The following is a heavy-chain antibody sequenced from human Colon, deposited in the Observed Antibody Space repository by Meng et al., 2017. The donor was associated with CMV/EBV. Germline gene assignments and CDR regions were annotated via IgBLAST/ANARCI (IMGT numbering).Heavy chain of an antibody. CDR3: GRAGARGVPIDV. CDR2: ICSNGRI. V-gene: IGHV4-4*07. J-gene: IGHJ1*01. CDR1: GGSLRGPD. Sequence: GHDLVSPSVNFSTTCTFLGGSLRGPDWRWTRRPAGEGLQWLGRICSNGRIDEHYSLRRRVTISVDASKNQLSLRLTSVTAADTAVYYCGRAGARGVPIDVWGRGTLVTVSS. D-gene: IGHD3-10*01.